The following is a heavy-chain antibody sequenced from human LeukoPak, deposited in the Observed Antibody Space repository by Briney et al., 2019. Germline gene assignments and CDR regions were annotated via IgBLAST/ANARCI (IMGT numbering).Heavy chain of an antibody. V-gene: IGHV3-30-3*01. CDR3: ARRYSSRFFDY. Sequence: GGSLRLSCAPSGFTFSSYAMHWVRQAPGKGLEWVALIASDGSKKYYADSVKGRFTISRDNSKNTLYLQMNSLRAEDTAVYYCARRYSSRFFDYWGQGTLVTVSS. J-gene: IGHJ4*02. D-gene: IGHD6-13*01. CDR1: GFTFSSYA. CDR2: IASDGSKK.